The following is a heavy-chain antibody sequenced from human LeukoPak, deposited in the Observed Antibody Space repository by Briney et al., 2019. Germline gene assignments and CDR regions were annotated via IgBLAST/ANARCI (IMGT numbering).Heavy chain of an antibody. Sequence: ASVKVSCKASGYTFTSYDINWVRQATGQGLEWMGWMNPNSGNTGYAQKFQGRVTMTRNTSISTAYMELSSLRSEDTAVYYCARGSYMGGYGSETAPDYWGQGTLVTVSS. CDR3: ARGSYMGGYGSETAPDY. CDR2: MNPNSGNT. J-gene: IGHJ4*02. D-gene: IGHD3-10*01. V-gene: IGHV1-8*01. CDR1: GYTFTSYD.